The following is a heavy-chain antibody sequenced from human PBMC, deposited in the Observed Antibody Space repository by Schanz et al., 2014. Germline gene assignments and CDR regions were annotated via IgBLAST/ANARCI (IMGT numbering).Heavy chain of an antibody. V-gene: IGHV3-30*04. CDR2: VANDGINK. CDR3: AKEDRNHNSDYVY. D-gene: IGHD3-22*01. J-gene: IGHJ4*02. CDR1: GFTFSTYA. Sequence: QVQLVESGGGVVQPGTSLRLSCAASGFTFSTYAMHWVRQAPGKGLEWVAVVANDGINKYYPDSVKGRFTISRDNSKNTLYLQMNSLRPEDTAVYYCAKEDRNHNSDYVYWGQGTLVTVSS.